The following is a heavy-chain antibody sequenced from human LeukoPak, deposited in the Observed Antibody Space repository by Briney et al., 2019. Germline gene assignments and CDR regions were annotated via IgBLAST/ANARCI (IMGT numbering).Heavy chain of an antibody. CDR2: TRIGGGGT. CDR1: GFDLTSYA. Sequence: PGGSLRLSCAASGFDLTSYAMTWVRQAPANGLEWVSSTRIGGGGTYYADSVKGRFTISRDNSENTLHLQMNNLRVEDTARYFCARCMVLSQGWCNWFDPWGQGTLVTVSS. D-gene: IGHD6-13*01. V-gene: IGHV3-23*01. J-gene: IGHJ5*02. CDR3: ARCMVLSQGWCNWFDP.